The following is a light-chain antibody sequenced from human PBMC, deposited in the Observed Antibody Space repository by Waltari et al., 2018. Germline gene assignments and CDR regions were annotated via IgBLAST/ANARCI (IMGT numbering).Light chain of an antibody. CDR3: YSTDRTGNHRRL. J-gene: IGLJ2*01. Sequence: SYELTQPPSVSVSPGQTARNTCSGDALPQNYPYWYQQKSDQAPVLVIYEDSKRPSGIPERFSGSSSGTMAALTISGAQVEDEADYYCYSTDRTGNHRRLFGGGTKLTVL. CDR1: ALPQNY. CDR2: EDS. V-gene: IGLV3-10*01.